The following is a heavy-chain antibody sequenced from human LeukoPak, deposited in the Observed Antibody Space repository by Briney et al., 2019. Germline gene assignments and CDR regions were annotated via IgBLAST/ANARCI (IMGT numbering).Heavy chain of an antibody. D-gene: IGHD3-3*01. CDR3: ARVYDFWSGYTLDP. J-gene: IGHJ5*02. Sequence: GGSLRLSCAASGFTFSSYWMHWVRQAPGKGLVWVSRINSDGSSTSYADSVKGRFTVSRDNAKNTLYLQMNSLRAEDTAVYYCARVYDFWSGYTLDPWGQGTLVTVSS. V-gene: IGHV3-74*01. CDR1: GFTFSSYW. CDR2: INSDGSST.